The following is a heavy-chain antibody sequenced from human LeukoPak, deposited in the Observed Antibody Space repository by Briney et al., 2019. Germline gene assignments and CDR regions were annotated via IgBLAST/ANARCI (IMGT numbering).Heavy chain of an antibody. CDR1: GFTFSSYA. J-gene: IGHJ4*02. D-gene: IGHD2-2*01. CDR3: ASRGREVSVVPAAN. CDR2: INHSGST. V-gene: IGHV4-34*08. Sequence: GSLRLSCAASGFTFSSYAMSWVRQPPGKGLEWIGEINHSGSTNYNPSLKSRVTISVDTSKNQFSLKLSSVTAADTAVYYCASRGREVSVVPAANWGQGTLVTVSS.